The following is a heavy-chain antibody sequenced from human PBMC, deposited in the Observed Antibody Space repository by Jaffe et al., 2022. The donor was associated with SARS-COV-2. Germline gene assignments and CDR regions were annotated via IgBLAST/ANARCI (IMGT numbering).Heavy chain of an antibody. V-gene: IGHV3-23*04. CDR2: IISSGDTT. CDR1: GFTFSSYA. D-gene: IGHD2-15*01. J-gene: IGHJ2*01. CDR3: ARDSSIDCSGGSCLGWFFDL. Sequence: EVQLVESGGGLVQPGGSLRLSCAASGFTFSSYAMSWVRQAPGKGLEWVSTIISSGDTTYYADSVKGRFTISRDNSKNTLYLQMNSLRAEDTAVYYCARDSSIDCSGGSCLGWFFDLWGRGTLVTVSS.